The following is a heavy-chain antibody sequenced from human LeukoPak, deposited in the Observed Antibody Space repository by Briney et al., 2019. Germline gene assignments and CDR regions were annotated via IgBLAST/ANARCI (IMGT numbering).Heavy chain of an antibody. J-gene: IGHJ4*02. CDR3: AKDIVGGGDDY. CDR2: IKQDGTEK. D-gene: IGHD2-21*02. Sequence: GGSLRLSCAASGFTFTTYWMSWVRQAPGKGLEWVANIKQDGTEKYYVDSVRGRFTISRDNAKNSIYLQMNSLRVEDTAVYYCAKDIVGGGDDYWGQGTLVIVSS. V-gene: IGHV3-7*01. CDR1: GFTFTTYW.